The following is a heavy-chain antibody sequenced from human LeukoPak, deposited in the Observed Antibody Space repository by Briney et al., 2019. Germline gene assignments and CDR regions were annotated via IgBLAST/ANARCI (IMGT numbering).Heavy chain of an antibody. V-gene: IGHV3-73*01. CDR3: TGNYYGSGTYADFDY. Sequence: GGSLRLSCAASGCTFSGSALHWVRQASGKGLEGVGRIRSTANGYATAYAASVKGRFTITSEDSKDTAYLQMASLKTEDTAVYYCTGNYYGSGTYADFDYWGQGTLVTVSS. CDR2: IRSTANGYAT. D-gene: IGHD3-10*01. CDR1: GCTFSGSA. J-gene: IGHJ4*02.